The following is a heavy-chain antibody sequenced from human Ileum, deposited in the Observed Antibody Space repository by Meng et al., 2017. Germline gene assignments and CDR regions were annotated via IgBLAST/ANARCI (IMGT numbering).Heavy chain of an antibody. D-gene: IGHD3-22*01. CDR1: GYTFTSYG. V-gene: IGHV1-18*01. CDR3: ARGVDYYDSSGYLIDY. Sequence: ASVKVSCKASGYTFTSYGISWVRQAPGQGLEWMGWISAYNGNTNYAQKLQGRVTMTTDTFTSTAYMELRSLRSDDTAVYYCARGVDYYDSSGYLIDYWGQGTLVTVSS. J-gene: IGHJ4*02. CDR2: ISAYNGNT.